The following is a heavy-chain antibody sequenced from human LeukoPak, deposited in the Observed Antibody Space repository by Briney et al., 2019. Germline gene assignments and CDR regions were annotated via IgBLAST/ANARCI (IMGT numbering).Heavy chain of an antibody. D-gene: IGHD1-26*01. CDR1: GFTFSSYA. CDR3: ARDKYSGSYYYFDY. Sequence: GSLRLSCAASGFTFSSYAMHWVRQAPGKGLEYVSAISSNGGSTYYANSVKGRFTISRDNSKNTLYLQMGSLRAEDMAVYYCARDKYSGSYYYFDYWGQGTLVTVSS. V-gene: IGHV3-64*01. CDR2: ISSNGGST. J-gene: IGHJ4*02.